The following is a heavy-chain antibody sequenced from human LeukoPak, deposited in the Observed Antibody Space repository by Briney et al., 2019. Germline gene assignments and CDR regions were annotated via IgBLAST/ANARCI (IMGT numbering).Heavy chain of an antibody. Sequence: PGRSLKLSCAASGFAFNNYAMHWVRQAPGKGLEWVAVISNDGSSKYYADSVKGRFTISRDSSKNTVYLQMNNLRVEDTAVYYCTRGGFFDDKFDPWGQGTLVTVSS. CDR2: ISNDGSSK. J-gene: IGHJ5*02. D-gene: IGHD3-22*01. V-gene: IGHV3-30*03. CDR1: GFAFNNYA. CDR3: TRGGFFDDKFDP.